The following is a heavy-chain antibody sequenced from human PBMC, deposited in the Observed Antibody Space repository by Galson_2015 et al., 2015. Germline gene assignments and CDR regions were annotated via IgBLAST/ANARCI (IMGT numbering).Heavy chain of an antibody. J-gene: IGHJ5*02. CDR1: GFPFSSYA. CDR2: ISSSSSYI. V-gene: IGHV3-21*01. D-gene: IGHD3-22*01. CDR3: ARGAHSSGYYNWFDP. Sequence: LRLSCAASGFPFSSYAMSWVRQAPGKGLEWVSSISSSSSYIYYADSVKGRFTISRDNAKNSLYLQMNSLRAEDTAVYYCARGAHSSGYYNWFDPWGQGTLVTVSS.